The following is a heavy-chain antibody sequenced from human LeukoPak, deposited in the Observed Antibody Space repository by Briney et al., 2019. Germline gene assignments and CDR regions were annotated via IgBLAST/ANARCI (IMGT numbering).Heavy chain of an antibody. CDR1: GFTVSSNY. CDR2: INSDGSST. V-gene: IGHV3-74*01. Sequence: GGSLRLSCAASGFTVSSNYMSWVRQAPGKGLEWVSRINSDGSSTNYADSVKGRFTISRDNAKNTLYLQMNSLRAEDTAVYYCASAVAGTRNAFDIWGQGTMVSVSS. J-gene: IGHJ3*02. D-gene: IGHD6-19*01. CDR3: ASAVAGTRNAFDI.